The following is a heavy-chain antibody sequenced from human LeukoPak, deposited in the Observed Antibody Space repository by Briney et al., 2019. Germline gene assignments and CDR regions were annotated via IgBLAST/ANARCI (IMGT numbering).Heavy chain of an antibody. CDR2: INPNGGRT. CDR3: ARDMNTGVTPISYAFDL. Sequence: GASVKVSCKASENTFTNYYMHWVRQAPGQGLEWLGLINPNGGRTAYAQNFQGRVTMTRDTSTTTLYLELSSLRSDDTAVYYCARDMNTGVTPISYAFDLWGQETMVTVSS. CDR1: ENTFTNYY. J-gene: IGHJ3*01. D-gene: IGHD4-23*01. V-gene: IGHV1-46*01.